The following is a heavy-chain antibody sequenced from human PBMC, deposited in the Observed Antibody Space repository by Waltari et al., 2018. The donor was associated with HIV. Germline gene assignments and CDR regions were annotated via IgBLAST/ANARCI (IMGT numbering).Heavy chain of an antibody. CDR1: GYSFRNYW. Sequence: EVPLVQSGAEVKKPGESLKISCKGSGYSFRNYWINWVRQMPGKGLEWMGIINPGDSDTRSSPSSQGQVTISADKSINTAYLQWSSLKASDTAMYYCARYSTSIGWFDTWGQGTLITVSS. D-gene: IGHD6-13*01. CDR3: ARYSTSIGWFDT. CDR2: INPGDSDT. J-gene: IGHJ5*02. V-gene: IGHV5-51*01.